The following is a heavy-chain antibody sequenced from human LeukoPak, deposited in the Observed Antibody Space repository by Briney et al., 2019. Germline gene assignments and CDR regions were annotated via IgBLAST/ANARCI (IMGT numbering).Heavy chain of an antibody. D-gene: IGHD3-10*01. J-gene: IGHJ5*02. CDR3: AKDYSKTSYYGSGTYYRPNWFDP. Sequence: QAGGSLRLSCAASGFTFSSYGMHWVRQAPGTGLEWVAFIRSDGSNKNYADSVKGRFTISRDNSKNTLYLQMNSLRPDDTAVYYCAKDYSKTSYYGSGTYYRPNWFDPWGQGTLVTVSS. CDR1: GFTFSSYG. CDR2: IRSDGSNK. V-gene: IGHV3-30*02.